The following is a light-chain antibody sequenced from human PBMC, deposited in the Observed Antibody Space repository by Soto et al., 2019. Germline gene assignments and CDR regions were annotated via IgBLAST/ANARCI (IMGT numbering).Light chain of an antibody. CDR3: QSFDSGLGGPV. V-gene: IGLV1-40*01. CDR2: GNT. CDR1: SSNVGAGYD. Sequence: QSVLTQPPSVSGAPGQRVTISCTGSSSNVGAGYDVHWYQQLPGTAPKLLISGNTNRPSGVPDRFSGSKSGTSASLAITGLQVEDGPDYYCQSFDSGLGGPVFGKGTKATVL. J-gene: IGLJ1*01.